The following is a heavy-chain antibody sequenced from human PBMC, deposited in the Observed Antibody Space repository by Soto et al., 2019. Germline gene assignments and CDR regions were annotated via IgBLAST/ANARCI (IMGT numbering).Heavy chain of an antibody. CDR1: GDSFTSYG. Sequence: GASVKVSCKASGDSFTSYGISWVRQAPGQGLEWMGWISAYNGNTNYAQKLQGRVTMTTDTSTSTAYMELRSLRSDDTAVYYCARERDYYGSGSYHWFDPWGQGTLVTVSS. CDR2: ISAYNGNT. D-gene: IGHD3-10*01. V-gene: IGHV1-18*01. CDR3: ARERDYYGSGSYHWFDP. J-gene: IGHJ5*02.